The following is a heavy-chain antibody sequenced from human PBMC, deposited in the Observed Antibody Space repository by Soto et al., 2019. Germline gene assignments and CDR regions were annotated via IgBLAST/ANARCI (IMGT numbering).Heavy chain of an antibody. V-gene: IGHV4-34*01. J-gene: IGHJ4*02. CDR2: SNQSGST. Sequence: SETLSLTCAVYGGSFSGYYWSWIRQPPRKGLEWIGESNQSGSTNYNPSLKSRVTISVDTSKNQFSLKLSSVTAADTAVYYCATGYGSDWEYFDSWGQGTLVTVCS. CDR1: GGSFSGYY. D-gene: IGHD6-19*01. CDR3: ATGYGSDWEYFDS.